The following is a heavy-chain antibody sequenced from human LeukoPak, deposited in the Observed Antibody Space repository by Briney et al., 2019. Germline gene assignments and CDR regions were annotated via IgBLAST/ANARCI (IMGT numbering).Heavy chain of an antibody. V-gene: IGHV1-2*02. CDR3: ARARRGHCSGGSCSLFDY. Sequence: GASVKVSCKASGYTFTGYYMHWVRQAPGQGLEWMGWINPNSGGTNYAQKFQGRVTMTRDTSISTAYMELSRLRSDDTAVYYCARARRGHCSGGSCSLFDYWGQGTLVTVSS. D-gene: IGHD2-15*01. CDR1: GYTFTGYY. CDR2: INPNSGGT. J-gene: IGHJ4*02.